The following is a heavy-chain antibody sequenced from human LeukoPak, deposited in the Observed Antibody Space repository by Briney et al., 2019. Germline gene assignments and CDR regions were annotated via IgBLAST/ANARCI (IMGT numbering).Heavy chain of an antibody. D-gene: IGHD2-15*01. CDR2: IYYSGST. Sequence: SETLSLTCTVSGGSISSYYWSWIRQPPGKGLEWIGYIYYSGSTNYNPSLKSRVTISVDTSKNQFSLKLSSVTAADTAVYYCARAPRVEGYYYMDVWGKGTTVTVSS. V-gene: IGHV4-59*01. CDR3: ARAPRVEGYYYMDV. J-gene: IGHJ6*03. CDR1: GGSISSYY.